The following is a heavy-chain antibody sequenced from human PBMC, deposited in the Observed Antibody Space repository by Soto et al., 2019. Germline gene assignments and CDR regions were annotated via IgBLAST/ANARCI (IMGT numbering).Heavy chain of an antibody. Sequence: PGGSLRLSCVASGIPFSSYALHLVRQSPGKGLEWVAFVSNDGRTKSYLDSVKGRFTISRDNSKNTLYLQMNSPTSEDTAVYFCAHLAGRDNTDDYWGQGTLVTVSS. CDR1: GIPFSSYA. CDR2: VSNDGRTK. D-gene: IGHD5-18*01. J-gene: IGHJ4*02. CDR3: AHLAGRDNTDDY. V-gene: IGHV3-30*04.